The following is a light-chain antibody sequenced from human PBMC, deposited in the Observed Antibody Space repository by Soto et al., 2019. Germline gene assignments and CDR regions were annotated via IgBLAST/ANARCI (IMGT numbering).Light chain of an antibody. CDR3: QRPAISPFP. Sequence: DIQLTQSPASVSAAVGDRINISCRASQPIKTWLAWYQQKPGKGPKLLIYTASTLETGVPSRFSGSGSGTDFPPPTRTRHPEDAALSLCQRPAISPFPSGPGAKV. CDR1: QPIKTW. CDR2: TAS. V-gene: IGKV1-12*02. J-gene: IGKJ3*01.